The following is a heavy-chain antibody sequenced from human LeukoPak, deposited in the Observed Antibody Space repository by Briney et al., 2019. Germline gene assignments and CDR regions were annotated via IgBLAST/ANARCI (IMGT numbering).Heavy chain of an antibody. D-gene: IGHD3-22*01. V-gene: IGHV3-30-3*01. CDR2: ISYDGSNK. CDR3: ARDSPYDSLDY. Sequence: GRSLRLSCAASGFTFSSYAMHWVRQAPGKGLEWVAVISYDGSNKYYADSVKGRFTISRDNSKNTLYLQMNSLRAEDTAVYYCARDSPYDSLDYWGQGTLVTASS. CDR1: GFTFSSYA. J-gene: IGHJ4*02.